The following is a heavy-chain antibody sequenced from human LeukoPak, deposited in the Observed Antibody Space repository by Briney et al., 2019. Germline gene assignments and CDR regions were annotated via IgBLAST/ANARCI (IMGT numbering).Heavy chain of an antibody. CDR2: IQYYGNIK. D-gene: IGHD3-10*01. Sequence: GGSQSLSCAASGFTFSSYDMHWARQAPGKGLEWVAFIQYYGNIKYYADSGTGRFAISRYNSKNTLYLQMNSLRAEDTAVYYCARDNYYGSGSYYVYLGRGTLVTVSS. V-gene: IGHV3-30*02. CDR1: GFTFSSYD. CDR3: ARDNYYGSGSYYVY. J-gene: IGHJ4*02.